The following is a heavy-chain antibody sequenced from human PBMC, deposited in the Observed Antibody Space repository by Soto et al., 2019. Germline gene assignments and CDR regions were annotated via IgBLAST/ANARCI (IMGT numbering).Heavy chain of an antibody. CDR2: MNPNSGNT. D-gene: IGHD3-10*01. V-gene: IGHV1-8*02. Sequence: ASVKVSCKASGYTFTSYYMHWVRQATGQGLEWMGWMNPNSGNTGYAQKFQGRVTMTRNTSISTAYMELSSLRSEDTAVYYCAGHYGSGSYYYYYYGMDVWGQGTTVTVSS. CDR3: AGHYGSGSYYYYYYGMDV. CDR1: GYTFTSYY. J-gene: IGHJ6*02.